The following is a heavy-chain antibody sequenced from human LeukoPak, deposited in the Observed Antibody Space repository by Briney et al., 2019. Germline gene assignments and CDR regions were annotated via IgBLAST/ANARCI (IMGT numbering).Heavy chain of an antibody. V-gene: IGHV3-48*04. D-gene: IGHD2/OR15-2a*01. J-gene: IGHJ4*02. CDR1: GFTFGNYN. CDR2: ISSSSSAI. CDR3: ARARTLYYFDY. Sequence: GGSLRLSCAASGFTFGNYNFIWVRQAPGKGPEWVSYISSSSSAIHYADSVKGRFTISRDNAKNSLYLQMNSLRAEDTAVYYCARARTLYYFDYWGQGTLVSVSS.